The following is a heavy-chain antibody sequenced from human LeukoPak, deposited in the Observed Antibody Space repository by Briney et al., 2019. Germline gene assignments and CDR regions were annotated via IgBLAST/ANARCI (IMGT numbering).Heavy chain of an antibody. CDR2: INPSVDGT. V-gene: IGHV1-46*01. CDR1: GYTFTRDY. D-gene: IGHD2-15*01. J-gene: IGHJ4*02. CDR3: ARTCCSETSKFDY. Sequence: ASVKVSCKASGYTFTRDYMHWVRQAPGQGLEWMGVINPSVDGTSYAQKFQGRVTMTRNVSTSTVYMELSSLRSEDTAMYYCARTCCSETSKFDYWGQGTLVTVSS.